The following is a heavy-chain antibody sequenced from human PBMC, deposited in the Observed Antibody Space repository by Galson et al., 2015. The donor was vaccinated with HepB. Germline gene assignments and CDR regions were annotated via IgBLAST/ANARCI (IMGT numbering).Heavy chain of an antibody. CDR3: GHCSGGSCADPDGHYYYGMDV. CDR1: GGTFSSYA. CDR2: IIPIFGTA. J-gene: IGHJ6*02. D-gene: IGHD2-15*01. V-gene: IGHV1-69*13. Sequence: SVKVSCKASGGTFSSYAISWVRQAPGQGLEWMGGIIPIFGTANYAQKFQGRVTITADESTSTAYMELSSLRSEDTAVYYCGHCSGGSCADPDGHYYYGMDVWGQGTTVTVSS.